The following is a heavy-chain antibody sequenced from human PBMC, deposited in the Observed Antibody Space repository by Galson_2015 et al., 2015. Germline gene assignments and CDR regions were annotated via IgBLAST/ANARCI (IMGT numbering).Heavy chain of an antibody. CDR3: TTWGDSVGGKNYSFYGMDF. J-gene: IGHJ6*02. CDR1: FFPFPPSF. CDR2: IRSKTDGGTT. D-gene: IGHD3-16*02. Sequence: SLLLSFSSSFFPFPPSFLLFSRPPPGKGLEWVGRIRSKTDGGTTDYAAPVKGRFTISRDDSRNTLYLQMNSLKTEDTAVYYCTTWGDSVGGKNYSFYGMDFWGQGTPVSVSS. V-gene: IGHV3-15*01.